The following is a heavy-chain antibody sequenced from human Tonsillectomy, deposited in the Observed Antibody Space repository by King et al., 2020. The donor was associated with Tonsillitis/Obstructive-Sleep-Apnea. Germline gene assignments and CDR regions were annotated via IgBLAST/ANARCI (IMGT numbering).Heavy chain of an antibody. D-gene: IGHD4-11*01. CDR3: ARGGTVTTPIQFDT. V-gene: IGHV1-2*02. Sequence: QLVQSGAEVKKPGASVKVSCKASGYTFIGYYIHWVRQAPGQGLEWMGWINPNSGATNYAQKFQGRVTMTRDTSVNTAYMELSRLRSDDMAVYYCARGGTVTTPIQFDTWGQGTLVTASS. CDR2: INPNSGAT. CDR1: GYTFIGYY. J-gene: IGHJ5*02.